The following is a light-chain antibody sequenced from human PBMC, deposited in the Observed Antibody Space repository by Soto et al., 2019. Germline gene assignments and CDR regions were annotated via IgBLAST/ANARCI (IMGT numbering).Light chain of an antibody. CDR3: SSDAGSKV. V-gene: IGLV2-8*01. J-gene: IGLJ2*01. CDR2: EVN. CDR1: SSDVGGNNY. Sequence: QSALTQPPSASGSPGQSVTISCTGTSSDVGGNNYVSWYQQHPGKAPKVMIYEVNKRPSGVPDRFSGSKSGNTASLTVSGLQAEDEADYYCSSDAGSKVFGGGTKLTVL.